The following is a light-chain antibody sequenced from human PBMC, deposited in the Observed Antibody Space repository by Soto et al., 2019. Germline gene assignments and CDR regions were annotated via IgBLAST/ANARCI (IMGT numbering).Light chain of an antibody. CDR2: GAS. Sequence: PGERATVSCRASQSVASGSLVWYQQKPGQAPRLVIYGASNRATGIPDRFSGSGSGTDFTLTISRLEPEDFAVYYCQKYITSPLTFGGGTKV. CDR1: QSVASGS. J-gene: IGKJ4*01. CDR3: QKYITSPLT. V-gene: IGKV3-20*01.